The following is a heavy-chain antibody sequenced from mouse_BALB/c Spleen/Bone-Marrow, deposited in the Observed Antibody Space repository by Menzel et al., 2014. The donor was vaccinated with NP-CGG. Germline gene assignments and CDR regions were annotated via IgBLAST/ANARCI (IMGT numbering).Heavy chain of an antibody. CDR3: ARGTTVYYFDY. J-gene: IGHJ2*01. Sequence: QVQLQQSGAELVRPGTSVKVSCKASGYAFTNYLIDWVKQRPGQGLEWIGVIYPGSGGTNYNEKFRDKATLTADKSSSTAYMQLSSLTSDDSAVYSCARGTTVYYFDYWGQGTTLTVSS. D-gene: IGHD1-1*01. CDR1: GYAFTNYL. V-gene: IGHV1-54*01. CDR2: IYPGSGGT.